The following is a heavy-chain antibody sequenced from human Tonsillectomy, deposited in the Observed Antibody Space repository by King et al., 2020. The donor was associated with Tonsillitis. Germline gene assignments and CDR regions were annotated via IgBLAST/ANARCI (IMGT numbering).Heavy chain of an antibody. CDR2: IFYRGIT. CDR3: ARPPVWWSDRRSVWFDP. D-gene: IGHD2-21*01. J-gene: IGHJ5*02. Sequence: QLQESGPGLVKASETLSLSGTVSGDSISSDNYYWGWIRQPPGQGLEWIGSIFYRGITYYNPSMKSRVTISVDTSKKRFSLRVTSVTAADTAIYFCARPPVWWSDRRSVWFDPWGQGTLVIVSS. CDR1: GDSISSDNYY. V-gene: IGHV4-39*07.